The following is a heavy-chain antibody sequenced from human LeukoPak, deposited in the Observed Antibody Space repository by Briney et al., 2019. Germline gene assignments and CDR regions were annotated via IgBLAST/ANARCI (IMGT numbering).Heavy chain of an antibody. CDR1: GFIFSSYD. J-gene: IGHJ4*02. V-gene: IGHV3-30*02. Sequence: PGGSLRLSCVASGFIFSSYDMHWVRQAPGKGLEWVALIRLDGSNGYYTDSVKGRFTISRDNSKNTLYLHMSSLRTEDTAVYYCARVFRGYYFDYWGQGTLVTVSS. CDR2: IRLDGSNG. CDR3: ARVFRGYYFDY. D-gene: IGHD2-15*01.